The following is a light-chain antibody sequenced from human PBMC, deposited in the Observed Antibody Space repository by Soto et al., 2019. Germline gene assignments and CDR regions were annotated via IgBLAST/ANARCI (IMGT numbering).Light chain of an antibody. J-gene: IGLJ3*02. CDR3: LSYTSTSTPWV. CDR1: SSDVGGYNY. V-gene: IGLV2-14*03. CDR2: DVT. Sequence: QSALTQPASVSGSPGQSITISCTGASSDVGGYNYVSWYQHHPGKVPKLMIYDVTKRPSGVSNRFSGSKSGNTASLIISGLQAEDEADYYCLSYTSTSTPWVFGGGTQLTVL.